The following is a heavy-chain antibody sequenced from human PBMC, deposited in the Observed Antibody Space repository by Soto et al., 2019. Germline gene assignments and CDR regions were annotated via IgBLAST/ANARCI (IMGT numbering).Heavy chain of an antibody. D-gene: IGHD1-7*01. CDR3: ARDPNSNYGENWFDP. Sequence: QVQLVQSGAEVKKPGSSVKVSCKASGDTFSRYAISWVRQAPGQGLEWMGGIIPIFHKAKYAQKFQGRVTITADESTSTAYMELSSVRSEDTAVYYCARDPNSNYGENWFDPWGPGTLVTFSS. CDR1: GDTFSRYA. V-gene: IGHV1-69*01. CDR2: IIPIFHKA. J-gene: IGHJ5*02.